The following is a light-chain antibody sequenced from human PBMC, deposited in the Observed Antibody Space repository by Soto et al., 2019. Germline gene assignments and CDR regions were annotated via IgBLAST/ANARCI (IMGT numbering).Light chain of an antibody. Sequence: QSVLAQPRSVSRSPGQSVTISCTGTSSDIGGYNYVSWYQQHPGKAPTLMIYDVITRPSGVPDRFSGSKSGNTASLTIYGLQAEDEADYYCCSYAGSYTPVFGTAPKVTVL. CDR3: CSYAGSYTPV. J-gene: IGLJ1*01. CDR2: DVI. V-gene: IGLV2-11*01. CDR1: SSDIGGYNY.